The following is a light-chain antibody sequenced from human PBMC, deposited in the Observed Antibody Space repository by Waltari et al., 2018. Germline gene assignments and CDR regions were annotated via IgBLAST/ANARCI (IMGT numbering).Light chain of an antibody. CDR2: WSS. V-gene: IGKV4-1*01. J-gene: IGKJ1*01. CDR3: HQYSSTPWT. Sequence: DIVMTQSPDSLAVSLGERATIHCKSSQTVLHSSDTKNYVAWYQQKPGQPPKLLIYWSSTRESGVPDRFSGSGSGTDFTLTISSLQAEDVAVYYCHQYSSTPWTLGQGTKVEVK. CDR1: QTVLHSSDTKNY.